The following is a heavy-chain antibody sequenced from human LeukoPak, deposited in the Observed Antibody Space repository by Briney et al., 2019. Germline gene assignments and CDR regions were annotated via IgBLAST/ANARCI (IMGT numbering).Heavy chain of an antibody. Sequence: PSETLSLTCTVSEGSISSYYWSWIRQPPGKGLEWIGYIYYSGSTNYNPSLKSRVTISVDTSKNQFSLKLSSVTAADTAVYYCARESFYAFDIWGQGTMVTVSS. V-gene: IGHV4-59*01. CDR3: ARESFYAFDI. D-gene: IGHD3-16*01. CDR1: EGSISSYY. CDR2: IYYSGST. J-gene: IGHJ3*02.